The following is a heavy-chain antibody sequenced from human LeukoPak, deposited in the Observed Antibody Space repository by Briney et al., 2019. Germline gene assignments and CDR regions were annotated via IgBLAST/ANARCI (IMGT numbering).Heavy chain of an antibody. V-gene: IGHV3-23*01. CDR1: GFIFSDYA. J-gene: IGHJ5*02. CDR2: ITGGGGNT. Sequence: GGSLRLSCAASGFIFSDYAMSWVRQAPGKGLEWVSAITGGGGNTHYADSVKGRVTISRDNSKNTLYLQMNSLRAEDTAVYYCAKDPGHNRNYWFDPWGQGTLVTVSS. CDR3: AKDPGHNRNYWFDP. D-gene: IGHD1-14*01.